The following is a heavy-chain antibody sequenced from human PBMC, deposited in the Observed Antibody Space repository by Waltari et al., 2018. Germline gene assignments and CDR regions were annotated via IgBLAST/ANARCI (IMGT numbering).Heavy chain of an antibody. CDR2: IYYSGST. J-gene: IGHJ4*02. CDR3: ASWVEMATIGYFDY. V-gene: IGHV4-30-4*08. Sequence: QVQLQESGPGLVKPSQTLSLTCTVSGCSISSGDYYWSWIRPPPGKGLEWIGYIYYSGSTYYNPSLKSRVTISVDTSKNQFSLKLSSVTAADTAVYYCASWVEMATIGYFDYWGQGTLVTVSS. CDR1: GCSISSGDYY. D-gene: IGHD5-12*01.